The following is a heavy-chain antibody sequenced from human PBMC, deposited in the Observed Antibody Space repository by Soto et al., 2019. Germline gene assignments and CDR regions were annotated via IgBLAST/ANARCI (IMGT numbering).Heavy chain of an antibody. D-gene: IGHD3-10*01. V-gene: IGHV3-9*01. CDR1: GLNFDDFA. J-gene: IGHJ4*02. CDR2: ITWNSRVL. CDR3: AKGRYDFRGPYYFDS. Sequence: SLRLSCVGTGLNFDDFAMHWVRQAPGEGLEWVSGITWNSRVLAYADSVKGRFTISRDNARNSLYLQMDSLRDEDTALYYCAKGRYDFRGPYYFDSWGQGTLVTVSS.